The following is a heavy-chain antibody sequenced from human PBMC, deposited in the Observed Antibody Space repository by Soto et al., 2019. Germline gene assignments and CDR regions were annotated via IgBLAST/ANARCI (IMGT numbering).Heavy chain of an antibody. CDR1: GYGFTTYG. J-gene: IGHJ4*02. CDR3: ARGRYGDY. CDR2: IRAHNSNT. D-gene: IGHD4-17*01. V-gene: IGHV1-18*01. Sequence: QGHLVQSGAEVKKPGASVKVSCKGSGYGFTTYGITWVRQAPGQGLEWMAWIRAHNSNTNYAQKLQRRVTVTRDTPTSTAYMELRSLSSDATAVYYCARGRYGDYWGQGALVTVSS.